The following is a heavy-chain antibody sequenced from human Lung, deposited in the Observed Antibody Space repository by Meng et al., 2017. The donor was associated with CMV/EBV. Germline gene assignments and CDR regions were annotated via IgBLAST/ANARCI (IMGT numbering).Heavy chain of an antibody. J-gene: IGHJ5*02. CDR2: ISTNTGTP. V-gene: IGHV7-4-1*02. CDR3: ARGGNFDP. Sequence: QVQLVQSGSELKKPRASVKVSCKASGYTFSTYTIYWAGQAHGRGLEWMGWISTNTGTPTYTQGFTGRFVFSLDTSVSTAYLQISSLKAEDTAVYYCARGGNFDPWGQGTLVTVSS. CDR1: GYTFSTYT. D-gene: IGHD2/OR15-2a*01.